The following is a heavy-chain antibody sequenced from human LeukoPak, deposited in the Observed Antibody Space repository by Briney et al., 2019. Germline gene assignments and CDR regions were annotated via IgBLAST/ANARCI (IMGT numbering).Heavy chain of an antibody. V-gene: IGHV3-23*01. CDR3: AKEEKDFYDSSGYYPIDY. Sequence: GGSLRLSCAASGFTFSSYAMTWVRQAPGKGLEWVASISGRGGTTDYADSVKGRFTISRDNSQNTLYLQMNSLRAEDTAVYYCAKEEKDFYDSSGYYPIDYWGQGTLVTVSS. CDR2: ISGRGGTT. D-gene: IGHD3-22*01. CDR1: GFTFSSYA. J-gene: IGHJ4*02.